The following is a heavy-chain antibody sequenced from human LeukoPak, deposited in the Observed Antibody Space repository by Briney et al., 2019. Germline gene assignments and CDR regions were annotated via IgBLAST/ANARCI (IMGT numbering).Heavy chain of an antibody. V-gene: IGHV3-30*18. CDR1: GFTFSSYG. Sequence: GGSLRLSCAASGFTFSSYGMHWVRQAPGKGLEWVAVISYDGSNKYYADSVKGRFTISRDNSKNTLYLQMNSLRAEDTAVYYCAKDQDYYDSSGYYFFDYWGQGTLVTVSS. CDR2: ISYDGSNK. CDR3: AKDQDYYDSSGYYFFDY. D-gene: IGHD3-22*01. J-gene: IGHJ4*02.